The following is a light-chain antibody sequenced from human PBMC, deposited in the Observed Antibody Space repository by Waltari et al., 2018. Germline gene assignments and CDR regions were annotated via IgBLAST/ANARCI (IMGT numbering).Light chain of an antibody. V-gene: IGKV1-5*03. J-gene: IGKJ4*01. CDR2: KAS. CDR3: QQYNSYSLLT. Sequence: DIQMTQSPSTLSASVGDRVTITCRASQSISNWLAWYQQKPGKAPKLLLYKASTLESGVPSRFSGSGSGTEFTLTISSLQPDDFATYYSQQYNSYSLLTFGGGTKVEIK. CDR1: QSISNW.